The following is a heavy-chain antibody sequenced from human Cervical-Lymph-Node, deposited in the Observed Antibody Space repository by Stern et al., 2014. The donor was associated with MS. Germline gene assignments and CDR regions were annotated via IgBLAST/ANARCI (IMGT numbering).Heavy chain of an antibody. Sequence: QLVESGSGLVKPSQTLSLTCAVSGGSISSGGYSWGWIRQPPGKGLGWIGDIYHSGRTYYNPSLKSRVTIAVDRTTNQFSLKLSSVTAADTAVYYCARGEGGYYYGMDVWGQGTTVTVSS. J-gene: IGHJ6*02. CDR1: GGSISSGGYS. CDR2: IYHSGRT. V-gene: IGHV4-30-2*01. D-gene: IGHD1-26*01. CDR3: ARGEGGYYYGMDV.